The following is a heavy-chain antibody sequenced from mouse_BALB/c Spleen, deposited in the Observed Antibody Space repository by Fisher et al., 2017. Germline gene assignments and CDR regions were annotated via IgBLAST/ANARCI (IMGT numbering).Heavy chain of an antibody. V-gene: IGHV1-26*01. CDR3: ARVTTVVPMDY. Sequence: KFKGKATLTVDKSSSTAYMELLSLTSEDSAVYYCARVTTVVPMDYWGQGTSVTVSS. D-gene: IGHD1-1*01. J-gene: IGHJ4*01.